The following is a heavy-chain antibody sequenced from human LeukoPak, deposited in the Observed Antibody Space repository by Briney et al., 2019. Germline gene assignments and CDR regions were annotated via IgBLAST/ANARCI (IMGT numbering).Heavy chain of an antibody. J-gene: IGHJ3*02. CDR2: IHPNGNT. V-gene: IGHV4-59*08. D-gene: IGHD5-18*01. CDR1: GGSINNYY. Sequence: KPSETLSLTCVVSGGSINNYYWSWIRQPPGKGLEWIAYIHPNGNTNYNPSFKSRVTVSVDTSKNQLSLRLTSVAAADTAIYYCARQPSATAAFDIWGQGTMVIVSS. CDR3: ARQPSATAAFDI.